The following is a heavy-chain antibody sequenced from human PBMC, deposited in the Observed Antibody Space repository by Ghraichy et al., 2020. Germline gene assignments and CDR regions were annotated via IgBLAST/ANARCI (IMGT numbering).Heavy chain of an antibody. Sequence: SETLSLTCVVYGGSFNYYSWNWIRQPPGKGLEWIGEIKHSGSTNYNPSLKSRLTISVDTSNNQFSLRLSSVSAADTAVYYCARGSSDGDFGSSFDYWGQGTLVTVSS. CDR1: GGSFNYYS. D-gene: IGHD3-10*01. CDR2: IKHSGST. CDR3: ARGSSDGDFGSSFDY. V-gene: IGHV4-34*01. J-gene: IGHJ4*02.